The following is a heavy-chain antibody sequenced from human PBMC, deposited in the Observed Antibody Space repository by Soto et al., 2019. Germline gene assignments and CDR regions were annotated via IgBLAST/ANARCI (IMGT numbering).Heavy chain of an antibody. CDR2: INPNSGGT. J-gene: IGHJ5*02. Sequence: ASVKVSCKASGYTFTGYYMHWVRQAPGQGLEWMGWINPNSGGTNYAQKFQGWVTMTRDTSISTAYMELSRLRSDDTAVYYCARDGTPITFYDSSSFHWLDPWGQGTLATVSS. V-gene: IGHV1-2*04. CDR3: ARDGTPITFYDSSSFHWLDP. D-gene: IGHD3-22*01. CDR1: GYTFTGYY.